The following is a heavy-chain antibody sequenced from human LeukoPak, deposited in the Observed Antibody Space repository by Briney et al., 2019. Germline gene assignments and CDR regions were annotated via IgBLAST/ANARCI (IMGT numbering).Heavy chain of an antibody. J-gene: IGHJ4*02. V-gene: IGHV4-59*08. CDR3: ARISIVVVPAYFDY. Sequence: SETLSLTCTVSGGSISSYYWSWIRQPPGKGLEWIGHIFYSGSTTTYNPSLKSRVTISVDTPKNQFSLNLSSVTAADTAVYYCARISIVVVPAYFDYWGQGTLVTVSS. CDR2: IFYSGSTT. CDR1: GGSISSYY. D-gene: IGHD2-2*01.